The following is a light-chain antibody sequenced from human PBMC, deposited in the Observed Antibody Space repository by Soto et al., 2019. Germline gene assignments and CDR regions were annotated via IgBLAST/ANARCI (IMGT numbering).Light chain of an antibody. CDR2: KNN. J-gene: IGLJ3*02. V-gene: IGLV1-47*01. Sequence: QPVLTQPPSASGTPGQRVTVSCSGSSSNIGSYDVYWFQQFPGTVPKLLIYKNNQRPSGVPDRFSGSKSGTSASLAISGLRSEDETDYYCAVWDGSLSGWVFGGGTKLTVL. CDR1: SSNIGSYD. CDR3: AVWDGSLSGWV.